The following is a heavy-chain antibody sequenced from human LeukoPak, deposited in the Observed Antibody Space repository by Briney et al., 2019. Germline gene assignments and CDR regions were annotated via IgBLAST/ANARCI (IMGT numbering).Heavy chain of an antibody. CDR3: ARQKKQTTAIDY. Sequence: ASVKASCKASGYTFTTYGFSWVRQAPGQGLEWMGWISSYNGGADYAQKLQGRVTMTTDTSTSTTYMELRSLRSDDTAVHYCARQKKQTTAIDYWGQGTLVTVSS. V-gene: IGHV1-18*01. D-gene: IGHD4-17*01. CDR2: ISSYNGGA. CDR1: GYTFTTYG. J-gene: IGHJ4*02.